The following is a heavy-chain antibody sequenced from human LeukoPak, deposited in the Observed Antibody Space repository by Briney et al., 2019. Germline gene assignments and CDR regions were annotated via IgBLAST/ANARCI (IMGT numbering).Heavy chain of an antibody. V-gene: IGHV3-7*02. CDR1: GFTFSNYW. D-gene: IGHD6-19*01. CDR3: ARVIYSGWEGELSD. J-gene: IGHJ4*02. Sequence: GGSLRLSCAASGFTFSNYWMSWVRQAPGKGLEWVANINQDGSGKYYVDSVKGRFAISRDNAKNTLYLQMNSLRAEDTAVYYCARVIYSGWEGELSDWGQGTLVTVSS. CDR2: INQDGSGK.